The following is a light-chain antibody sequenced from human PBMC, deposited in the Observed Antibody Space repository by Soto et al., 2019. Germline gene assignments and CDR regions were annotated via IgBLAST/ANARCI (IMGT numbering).Light chain of an antibody. V-gene: IGKV1-5*01. CDR2: DAS. J-gene: IGKJ1*01. Sequence: RSASVGDRVTITCRASQSISSWLAWYQQKPGRAPKLLIYDASSLQSGVPSRFSGSVSGTEFTLTISTLQPDDFATYYCQHYASFSGTFGQGTKVDIK. CDR1: QSISSW. CDR3: QHYASFSGT.